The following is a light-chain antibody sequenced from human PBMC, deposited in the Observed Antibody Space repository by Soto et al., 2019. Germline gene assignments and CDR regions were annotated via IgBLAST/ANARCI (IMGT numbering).Light chain of an antibody. CDR2: EGS. CDR3: CSYAGSSTSWV. J-gene: IGLJ3*02. CDR1: SSDVGSYNL. Sequence: QSVLTQPASVSGSPGQSITISCTGTSSDVGSYNLVSWYQQHPGKAPKLMIYEGSKRPSGVSNRFSGSKSGNTASLTISGLQADDEADYYCCSYAGSSTSWVFGGGTKLTVL. V-gene: IGLV2-23*01.